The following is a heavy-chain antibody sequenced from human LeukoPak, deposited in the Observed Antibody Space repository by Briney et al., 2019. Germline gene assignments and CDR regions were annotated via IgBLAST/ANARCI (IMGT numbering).Heavy chain of an antibody. V-gene: IGHV3-74*01. CDR3: VVWGEDSSGHRFDH. J-gene: IGHJ4*02. Sequence: GGSLRLSCAASGSTFNSYWMHWVRQAPGKGLLWVSRINTDGSSTHYADSVKGRLTISRDNAKNMLYLQMNGLRAEDTAVYYCVVWGEDSSGHRFDHWGQGTLVTVSS. CDR1: GSTFNSYW. CDR2: INTDGSST. D-gene: IGHD3-22*01.